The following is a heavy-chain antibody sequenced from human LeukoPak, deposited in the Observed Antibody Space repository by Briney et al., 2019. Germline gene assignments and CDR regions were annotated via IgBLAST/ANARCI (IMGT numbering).Heavy chain of an antibody. CDR1: GYTFTSYG. CDR2: ISAYNGNT. Sequence: ASVKVSCKASGYTFTSYGISWVRQAPGQGLEWMGWISAYNGNTNYAQKLQGRVTMTTDTSTSTAYMELSSLRSEDTAVYYCARDSLYYDSSGYFDYWGQGTLVTVSS. D-gene: IGHD3-22*01. V-gene: IGHV1-18*01. J-gene: IGHJ4*02. CDR3: ARDSLYYDSSGYFDY.